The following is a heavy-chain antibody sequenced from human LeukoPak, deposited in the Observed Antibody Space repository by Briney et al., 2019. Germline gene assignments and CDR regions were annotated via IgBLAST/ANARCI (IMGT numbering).Heavy chain of an antibody. CDR1: GFTFDDYA. V-gene: IGHV3-9*03. CDR2: ISWNSGSI. D-gene: IGHD6-19*01. Sequence: GGSLRLSCAASGFTFDDYAMHWVRQAPGKGLEWVSGISWNSGSIGYADSVKGRFTISRDNAKNSLYLQMNSLRAEDMALYYCAKDLSATRVYSSGWYYAFDIWGQGTMVAVSS. CDR3: AKDLSATRVYSSGWYYAFDI. J-gene: IGHJ3*02.